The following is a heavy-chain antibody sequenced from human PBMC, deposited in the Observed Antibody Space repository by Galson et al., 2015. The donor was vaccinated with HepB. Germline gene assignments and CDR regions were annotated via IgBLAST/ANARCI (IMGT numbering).Heavy chain of an antibody. CDR3: ARGGFSAACDC. Sequence: SLRLSCAASGFTFSNYWMHWVRQVPGKGLVWLSRISIDGSSTSYADSVKGRFTISRDNAKNTLYLQMNSLTDDDTAVYYCARGGFSAACDCWGQGTLVTVSS. CDR2: ISIDGSST. V-gene: IGHV3-74*01. CDR1: GFTFSNYW. D-gene: IGHD2-15*01. J-gene: IGHJ4*02.